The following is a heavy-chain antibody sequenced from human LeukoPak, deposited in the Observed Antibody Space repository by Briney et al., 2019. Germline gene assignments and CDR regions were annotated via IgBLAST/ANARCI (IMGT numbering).Heavy chain of an antibody. D-gene: IGHD3-9*01. CDR2: IYTSGST. CDR1: GGSISSYY. J-gene: IGHJ4*02. V-gene: IGHV4-4*07. Sequence: KSSETLSLTCTVSGGSISSYYWSWIRQPAGKGLEWIGRIYTSGSTNYNPSLKSRVTMSVDTSKNQFSLKLSSVTAADTAVYYCARDRSRYDILTGYASLDYWGQGTLVTVSS. CDR3: ARDRSRYDILTGYASLDY.